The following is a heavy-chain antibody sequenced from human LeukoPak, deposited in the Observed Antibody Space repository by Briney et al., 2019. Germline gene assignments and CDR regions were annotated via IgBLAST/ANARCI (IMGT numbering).Heavy chain of an antibody. CDR1: GFTFSSYS. Sequence: GGSLRLSCAAPGFTFSSYSMNWVRQAPGKGLEWVSSISSSSSYIYYADSVKGRFTISRDNAKNSLYLQMNSLRAEDTAVYYCARSLATIAPFDYWGQGTLVTVSS. D-gene: IGHD5-12*01. J-gene: IGHJ4*02. CDR2: ISSSSSYI. V-gene: IGHV3-21*01. CDR3: ARSLATIAPFDY.